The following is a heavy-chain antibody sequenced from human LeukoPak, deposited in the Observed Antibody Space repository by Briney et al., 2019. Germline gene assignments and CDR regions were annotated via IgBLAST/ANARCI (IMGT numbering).Heavy chain of an antibody. CDR3: ARGGYYDSSGYSVPTYYDDAFDI. J-gene: IGHJ3*02. CDR1: GYTFTSYY. Sequence: ASVKVSCKASGYTFTSYYIHWVRQAPGQGLEWMGVISPSGGSTTYAQKFQGRVTMTRDTSTSTVYMELSSLRSEDTAVYYCARGGYYDSSGYSVPTYYDDAFDIWGQGTMVTVSS. CDR2: ISPSGGST. V-gene: IGHV1-46*01. D-gene: IGHD3-22*01.